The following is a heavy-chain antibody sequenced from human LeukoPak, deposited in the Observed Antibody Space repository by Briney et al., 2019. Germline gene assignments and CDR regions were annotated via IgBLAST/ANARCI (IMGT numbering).Heavy chain of an antibody. V-gene: IGHV1-2*02. Sequence: ASVKVSCKASGYTFTGYYMHWVRQAPGQGLEWMGWINHNSGGTNYAQKFQGRVTMTRDTSISTAYMVLSRLRSDDTVVYYWAWSSHVVFKDDWGEGTLVTVSS. CDR3: AWSSHVVFKDD. D-gene: IGHD3-22*01. CDR2: INHNSGGT. J-gene: IGHJ4*02. CDR1: GYTFTGYY.